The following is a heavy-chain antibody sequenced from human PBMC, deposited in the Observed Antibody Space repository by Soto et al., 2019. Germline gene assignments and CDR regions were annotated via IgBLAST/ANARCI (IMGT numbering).Heavy chain of an antibody. CDR2: IDIRGNT. D-gene: IGHD2-21*02. J-gene: IGHJ6*02. CDR3: GSTYYNPSLKSRVTISVDTSKNQFSLKLSSVTAADTAVYYCARSLDLGYCSSTSCSQRLYYYYGMDV. Sequence: PGGSLRLSCAASGFSVTNNYMNWLRQAPGKGLEWVPIIDIRGNTYDAASVKCRFTISRDNSRNTLYIHMDSLPPEDPAAYYSGSTYYNPSLKSRVTISVDTSKNQFSLKLSSVTAADTAVYYCARSLDLGYCSSTSCSQRLYYYYGMDVWGQGTTVT. CDR1: GFSVTNNY. V-gene: IGHV3-66*01.